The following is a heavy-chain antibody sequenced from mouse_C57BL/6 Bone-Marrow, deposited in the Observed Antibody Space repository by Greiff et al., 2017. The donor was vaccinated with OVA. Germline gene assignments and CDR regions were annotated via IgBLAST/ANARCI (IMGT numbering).Heavy chain of an antibody. J-gene: IGHJ4*01. Sequence: VQLKESGPGLVKPSQSLSLTCSVTGYSITSGYYWNWIRQYPGNKLEWMGYISYDGSNNYNPSLKNRISLTRDTSKNQFFLKLNSVTTEDTATYYCARVGLGGYYYDYWGQGTSVTVSS. CDR3: ARVGLGGYYYDY. CDR2: ISYDGSN. D-gene: IGHD2-3*01. V-gene: IGHV3-6*01. CDR1: GYSITSGYY.